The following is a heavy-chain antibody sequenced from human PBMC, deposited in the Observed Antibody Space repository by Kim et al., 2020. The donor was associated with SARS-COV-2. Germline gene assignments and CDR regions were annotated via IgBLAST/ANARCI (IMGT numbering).Heavy chain of an antibody. J-gene: IGHJ6*02. Sequence: ASVKVSCKASGYTFTSYDINWVRQATGQGLEWMGWMNPNSGNTGYAQKFQGRVTMTRNTSISTAYMELSSLRSEDTAVYYCASSSPYLVDRGYDFWSGYLGDFYYYYYGMDVGGQGTTVTVSS. CDR1: GYTFTSYD. CDR2: MNPNSGNT. CDR3: ASSSPYLVDRGYDFWSGYLGDFYYYYYGMDV. V-gene: IGHV1-8*01. D-gene: IGHD3-3*01.